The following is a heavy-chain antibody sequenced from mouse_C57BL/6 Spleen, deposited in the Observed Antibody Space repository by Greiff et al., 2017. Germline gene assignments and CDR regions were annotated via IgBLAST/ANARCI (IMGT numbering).Heavy chain of an antibody. CDR1: GFTFSSYG. Sequence: EVQVVESGGDLVKPGGSLKLSCAASGFTFSSYGMSWVRQTPDKRLEWVATLSSGGSYTYYPDSVKGRFTLSRDNAKNTLYLQMSSLNAEDTAMYYCARRKPYFDYWGQGTTLTVSS. D-gene: IGHD6-1*01. CDR2: LSSGGSYT. CDR3: ARRKPYFDY. V-gene: IGHV5-6*01. J-gene: IGHJ2*01.